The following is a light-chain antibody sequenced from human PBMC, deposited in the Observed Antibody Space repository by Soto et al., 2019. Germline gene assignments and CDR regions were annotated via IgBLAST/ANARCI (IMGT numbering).Light chain of an antibody. V-gene: IGKV1-39*01. CDR2: AAS. CDR1: QYSSSC. Sequence: DIQMTQSPSSLSASVGDRVTITCLTSQYSSSCLYWYQQKPGRAPKLLIDAASSLQSGVPSRFSGSGSGRDFTLTISSLQPEDFATYYCQQSYSTPRTFGQGTKVDIK. CDR3: QQSYSTPRT. J-gene: IGKJ1*01.